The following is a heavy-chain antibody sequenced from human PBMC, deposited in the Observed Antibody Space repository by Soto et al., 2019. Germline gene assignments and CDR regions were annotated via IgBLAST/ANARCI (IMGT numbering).Heavy chain of an antibody. J-gene: IGHJ4*02. CDR1: GFTFSSYA. CDR2: ISGSGGST. Sequence: LRLSCAASGFTFSSYAMGWVRQAPGKGLEWVSAISGSGGSTYYADSVKGRFTISRDNSKNTLYLQMNSLRAEDTAVYYCEKDPEGYSSGWSGDYWGQGTLVTVSS. D-gene: IGHD6-19*01. CDR3: EKDPEGYSSGWSGDY. V-gene: IGHV3-23*01.